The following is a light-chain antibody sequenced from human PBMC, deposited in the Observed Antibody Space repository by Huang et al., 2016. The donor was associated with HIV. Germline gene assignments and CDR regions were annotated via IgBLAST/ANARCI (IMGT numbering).Light chain of an antibody. CDR3: QQYNNWPGT. CDR1: QSVSSN. V-gene: IGKV3-15*01. CDR2: GAS. Sequence: EIVMTQSPATLSVSPGERATLSCRASQSVSSNLAWYQQKHGQAPRLLIYGASTRATGIPARFSGSGSGTEFTLTISSLQSEDFAVYYCQQYNNWPGTFGPGTKVDIK. J-gene: IGKJ3*01.